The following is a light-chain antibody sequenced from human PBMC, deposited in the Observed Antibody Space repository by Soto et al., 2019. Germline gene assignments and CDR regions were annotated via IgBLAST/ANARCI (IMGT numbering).Light chain of an antibody. CDR2: AAS. V-gene: IGKV1-16*02. Sequence: DIQMTQSPSSLSASVGDTVTITCRASQGINDFLAWFQQKPGKDPKPLISAASSLQSGVPSKFSGSGSDRDFTLTISILQPEDSATYYCQQYHSYPVTFGGGTKVEIK. J-gene: IGKJ4*01. CDR1: QGINDF. CDR3: QQYHSYPVT.